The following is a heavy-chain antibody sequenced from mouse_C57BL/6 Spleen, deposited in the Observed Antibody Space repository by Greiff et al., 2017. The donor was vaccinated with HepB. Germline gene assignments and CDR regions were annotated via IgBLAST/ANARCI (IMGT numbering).Heavy chain of an antibody. J-gene: IGHJ2*01. CDR1: GYTFTSYW. V-gene: IGHV1-69*01. Sequence: VQLQQPGAELVMPGASVKLSCKASGYTFTSYWMHWVKQRPGQGLEWIGEIDPSDSYTNYNQKFKGKSTLTVDKSSSTAYMQLSSLTSEDSAVYYGAKGYGSSFPFDYWGQGTTLTVSS. CDR2: IDPSDSYT. D-gene: IGHD1-1*01. CDR3: AKGYGSSFPFDY.